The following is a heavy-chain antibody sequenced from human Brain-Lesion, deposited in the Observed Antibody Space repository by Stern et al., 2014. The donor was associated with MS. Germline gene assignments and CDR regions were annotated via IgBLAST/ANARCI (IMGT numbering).Heavy chain of an antibody. J-gene: IGHJ6*02. V-gene: IGHV3-7*01. Sequence: EVQLVQSGGGLVQPGGSLTISCTAAGFTFGNYWMTWVRQAPGKGLEWGANIKEDGHEKNYVDSVKGRFTISRDNARNSLYLQMNSPRVEDTALYYCARVYNTIYGIVTQRGSGMDVWGQGTTVIVSS. CDR2: IKEDGHEK. CDR1: GFTFGNYW. CDR3: ARVYNTIYGIVTQRGSGMDV. D-gene: IGHD3-3*01.